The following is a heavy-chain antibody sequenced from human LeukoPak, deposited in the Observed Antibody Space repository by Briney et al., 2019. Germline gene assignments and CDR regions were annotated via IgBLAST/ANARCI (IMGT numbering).Heavy chain of an antibody. CDR3: ARGGYYGSGSYPNWFDP. J-gene: IGHJ5*02. V-gene: IGHV4-34*01. CDR2: IYHSGST. CDR1: GGSFSGYY. Sequence: SETLSLTCAVYGGSFSGYYWSWIRQPPGKGLEWIGSIYHSGSTYYNPSLKSRVTISVDTSKNQFSLKLSSVAAADTAVYYCARGGYYGSGSYPNWFDPWGQGTLVTVSS. D-gene: IGHD3-10*01.